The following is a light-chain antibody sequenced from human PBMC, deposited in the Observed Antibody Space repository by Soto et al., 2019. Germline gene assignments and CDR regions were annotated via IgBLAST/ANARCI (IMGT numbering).Light chain of an antibody. J-gene: IGKJ1*01. CDR2: GAS. CDR3: QQYGSSPWT. V-gene: IGKV3-20*01. CDR1: QSVSSSF. Sequence: EIVLTQSPGPLSLSPGERATLSCRARQSVSSSFLAWDQQNPGQAPRLLIYGASSRATGIPDRFSGSGSGTDFTLTISRLEPEDCAVCYCQQYGSSPWTVGQGTKVEIK.